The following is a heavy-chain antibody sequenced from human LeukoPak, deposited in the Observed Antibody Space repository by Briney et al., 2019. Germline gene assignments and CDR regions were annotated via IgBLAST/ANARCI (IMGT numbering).Heavy chain of an antibody. CDR2: IYYSGTT. J-gene: IGHJ6*02. CDR1: GDSISSGGFH. V-gene: IGHV4-31*03. Sequence: SQTLSLTCTVSGDSISSGGFHWSWIRQHPGKGLEWIGYIYYSGTTYYNPSLKSRVSLSVDTSQNQFSLKLSSVTAADTAVYYCARESGYYDFWSGYHQYGMDVWGQGTTVTVSS. D-gene: IGHD3-3*01. CDR3: ARESGYYDFWSGYHQYGMDV.